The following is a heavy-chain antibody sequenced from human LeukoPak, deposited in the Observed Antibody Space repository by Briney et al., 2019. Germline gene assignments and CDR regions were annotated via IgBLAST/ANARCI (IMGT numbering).Heavy chain of an antibody. CDR1: GGSISSYY. D-gene: IGHD2-15*01. J-gene: IGHJ4*02. V-gene: IGHV4-4*07. CDR2: VYNGAT. Sequence: SETLSLTCSVSGGSISSYYLSWIRQPAGKGLEWIGRVYNGATTYNPSLKSRLTMSVDTSKNQLFLKVISVTAADTAVYYCARADQGSFDYWGQGTLVTVSS. CDR3: ARADQGSFDY.